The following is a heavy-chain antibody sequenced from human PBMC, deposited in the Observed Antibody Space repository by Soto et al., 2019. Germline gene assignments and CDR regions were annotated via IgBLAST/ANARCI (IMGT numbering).Heavy chain of an antibody. CDR1: RVALDNFF. Sequence: GAPVKASCEACRVALDNFFGCWVQQATELGLEWMGGFDPEDGETIYAQKFQGRVTMTEDTSTDTAYMELSSLRSEDTAVYYCATGIRGTPHYYYRGLDVWGQGTTVTVSS. J-gene: IGHJ6*01. V-gene: IGHV1-24*01. CDR3: ATGIRGTPHYYYRGLDV. CDR2: FDPEDGET. D-gene: IGHD3-16*01.